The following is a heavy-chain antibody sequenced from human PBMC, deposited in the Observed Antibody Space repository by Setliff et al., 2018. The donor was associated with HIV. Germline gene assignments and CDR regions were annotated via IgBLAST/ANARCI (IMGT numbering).Heavy chain of an antibody. CDR1: GYSIRSGYY. Sequence: SETLSLTCAVSGYSIRSGYYWGWIRQPPGKGLEWIGSIYHSGSTYYNPSLKSRVTISVDTSKNQFSLKLSSVTAADTAVYYCARDKMEAPAGTKGYYYYYGMDVWGQGTTVTVS. CDR3: ARDKMEAPAGTKGYYYYYGMDV. D-gene: IGHD2-2*01. J-gene: IGHJ6*02. CDR2: IYHSGST. V-gene: IGHV4-38-2*02.